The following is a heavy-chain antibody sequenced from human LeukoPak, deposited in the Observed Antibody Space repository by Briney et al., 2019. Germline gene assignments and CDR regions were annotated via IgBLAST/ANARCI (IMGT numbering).Heavy chain of an antibody. CDR1: VFTFSSYA. Sequence: PGGSLRLSCGASVFTFSSYAMSWVRQAPGKGLEWVSGISAIGGSTYYADSVKGRFTISRDNSKNTLYLQMNTLTADDTAVYYCTKDQSRQRHYAYDIWGQGTMVTLSS. V-gene: IGHV3-23*01. D-gene: IGHD5-18*01. CDR2: ISAIGGST. CDR3: TKDQSRQRHYAYDI. J-gene: IGHJ3*02.